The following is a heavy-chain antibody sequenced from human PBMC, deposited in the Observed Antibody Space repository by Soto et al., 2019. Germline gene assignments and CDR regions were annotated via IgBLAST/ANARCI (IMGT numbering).Heavy chain of an antibody. CDR1: GDSGSSSSVA. CDR3: ARSEEDSDYYYYGLDV. Sequence: PXQALSLTFVISGDSGSSSSVACNWVRHSPSRGLEWLGRTYYRSRWYSDFAVSVRGRIVINADTSKNQFSLQLKSVTPEDTAVYFCARSEEDSDYYYYGLDVWGQGTTVTVSS. D-gene: IGHD2-15*01. V-gene: IGHV6-1*01. J-gene: IGHJ6*02. CDR2: TYYRSRWYS.